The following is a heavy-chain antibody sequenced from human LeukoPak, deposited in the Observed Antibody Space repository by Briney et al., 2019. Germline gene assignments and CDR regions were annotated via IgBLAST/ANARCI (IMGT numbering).Heavy chain of an antibody. Sequence: GGSLRLSCVASGITFSNYAVSWVRQAPEKGLDWVSVISGSAHKIRYADSVKGRFTISRDNSENIVYLQMNNLRVEDTAVYYCAAHIANSYGHIPDWGQGTLVTVSS. CDR3: AAHIANSYGHIPD. V-gene: IGHV3-23*01. CDR1: GITFSNYA. D-gene: IGHD5-18*01. J-gene: IGHJ4*02. CDR2: ISGSAHKI.